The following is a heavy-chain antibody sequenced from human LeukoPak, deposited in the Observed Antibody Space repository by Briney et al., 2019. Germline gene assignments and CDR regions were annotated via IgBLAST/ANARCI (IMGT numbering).Heavy chain of an antibody. D-gene: IGHD3-10*01. J-gene: IGHJ4*02. Sequence: SVKVSCKASGGTFSSYAISWVRQAPGQGLEWMGGIIPIFGTANYAQKFQGRVTITADESTSTAYMELSRLRSDDTAVYYCARERTSITMVRGVIIYYWGQGTLVTVSS. CDR1: GGTFSSYA. V-gene: IGHV1-69*13. CDR3: ARERTSITMVRGVIIYY. CDR2: IIPIFGTA.